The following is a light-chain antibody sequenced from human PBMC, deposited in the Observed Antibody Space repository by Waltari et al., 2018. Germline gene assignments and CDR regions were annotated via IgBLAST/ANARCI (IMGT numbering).Light chain of an antibody. CDR2: EVS. J-gene: IGLJ2*01. V-gene: IGLV2-8*01. CDR3: SSYAGSKTLI. Sequence: QSALTQPPSASGSPGQSVTISCTGTSSDIGGYNYVSWFQQHPDKAPKLMIYEVSKRPSWVPDPFSCSMSGNTSSLTFSGLQAEDEADYYCSSYAGSKTLIFGGGTKLTVL. CDR1: SSDIGGYNY.